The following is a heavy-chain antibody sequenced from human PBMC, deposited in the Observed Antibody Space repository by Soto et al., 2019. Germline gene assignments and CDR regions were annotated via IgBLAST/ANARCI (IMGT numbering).Heavy chain of an antibody. V-gene: IGHV3-11*01. D-gene: IGHD3-10*01. CDR3: ARGGITMVRGVIGNLAFDI. CDR1: GFTFSDYY. CDR2: ISSSGSTI. J-gene: IGHJ3*02. Sequence: GGSLRLSCAASGFTFSDYYMSWIRQAPGKGLEWVSYISSSGSTIYYADSMKGRFTISRDNAKNSLYLQMNSLRAEDTAVYYCARGGITMVRGVIGNLAFDIWGQGTMVTVSS.